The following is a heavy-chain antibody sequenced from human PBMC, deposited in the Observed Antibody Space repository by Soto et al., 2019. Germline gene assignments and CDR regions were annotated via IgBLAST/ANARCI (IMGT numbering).Heavy chain of an antibody. D-gene: IGHD5-18*01. J-gene: IGHJ5*02. CDR1: GDSISSNNNY. Sequence: QVQLQESGPGLVKPSQTLSLTCTVSGDSISSNNNYWSWIRQPPGEGLEWIGFISYSGTTSYSQSLKSRVAISLDRSKNQFSLSLSSVTAADTAVYYCARGRGYSYGLDPWGQGTLVTVSS. V-gene: IGHV4-30-4*01. CDR2: ISYSGTT. CDR3: ARGRGYSYGLDP.